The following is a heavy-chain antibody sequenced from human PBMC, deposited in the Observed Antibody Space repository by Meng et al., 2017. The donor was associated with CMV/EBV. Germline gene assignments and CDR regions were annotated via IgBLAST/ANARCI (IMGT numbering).Heavy chain of an antibody. D-gene: IGHD6-6*01. Sequence: SETLSLTCAVYGGSFSGYYWSWIRQPPGKGPEWIGEINHSGSTNYNPSLKSRVTISVDTSKNQFSLKLSSVTAADTAVYYCARGRNRAARPWGYWGQGTLVTVSS. CDR2: INHSGST. CDR1: GGSFSGYY. CDR3: ARGRNRAARPWGY. V-gene: IGHV4-34*01. J-gene: IGHJ4*02.